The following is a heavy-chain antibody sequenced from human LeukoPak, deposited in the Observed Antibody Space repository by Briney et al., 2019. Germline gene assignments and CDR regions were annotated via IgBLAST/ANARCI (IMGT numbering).Heavy chain of an antibody. V-gene: IGHV3-33*01. CDR3: ARDPSGSYYYYMDV. D-gene: IGHD1-26*01. J-gene: IGHJ6*03. CDR2: IWYDGSNK. Sequence: GGSLRLSCAASGFTFSSYGMHWVRQAPGKGLEWVAVIWYDGSNKYYADSVKGRFTISRDNSKNTLYLQMNSLRAEDTAVYYCARDPSGSYYYYMDVWGKGTMVTVSS. CDR1: GFTFSSYG.